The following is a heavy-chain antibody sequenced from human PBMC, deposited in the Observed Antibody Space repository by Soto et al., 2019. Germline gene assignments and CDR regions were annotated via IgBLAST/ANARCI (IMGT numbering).Heavy chain of an antibody. CDR2: IDPSDSYT. Sequence: PGESLKISCKGSGYSFTSYWISWVRQMPGKGLEWMGRIDPSDSYTNYSPSFQGHVTISTDKSINTAYLQWSSLKASDTATYYCARRAAVDTAVGMDVWGQGTTVTVSS. CDR3: ARRAAVDTAVGMDV. V-gene: IGHV5-10-1*01. D-gene: IGHD5-18*01. CDR1: GYSFTSYW. J-gene: IGHJ6*02.